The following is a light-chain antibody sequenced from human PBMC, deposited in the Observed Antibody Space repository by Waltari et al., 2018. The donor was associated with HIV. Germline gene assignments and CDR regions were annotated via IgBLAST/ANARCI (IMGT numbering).Light chain of an antibody. CDR2: LHSEGSH. V-gene: IGLV4-69*02. Sequence: QLVLTQSPSASASLGASVKLTCILSGGHRSFANAWPQQQPQNGPRYLMRLHSEGSHRKGDGISDRFSGSSSRSGAERYLTISSLQSEDEGDYYCQTWGTDIPGVFGGGTKLTVL. CDR1: GGHRSFA. CDR3: QTWGTDIPGV. J-gene: IGLJ3*02.